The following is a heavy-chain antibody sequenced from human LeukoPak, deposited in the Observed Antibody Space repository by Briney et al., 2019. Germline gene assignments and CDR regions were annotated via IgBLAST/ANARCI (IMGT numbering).Heavy chain of an antibody. V-gene: IGHV3-21*01. CDR3: ARDPYSGSYGDYYYYYMDV. J-gene: IGHJ6*03. CDR1: GFTFSTYN. CDR2: ITSSSSYI. Sequence: GGSLRLSCAASGFTFSTYNMNWVRQAPGKGLEWVSSITSSSSYIYYADSVRGRFTISRDNAKNSLYLQMNSLRDEDTAVYYCARDPYSGSYGDYYYYYMDVWGKGTTVTISS. D-gene: IGHD1-26*01.